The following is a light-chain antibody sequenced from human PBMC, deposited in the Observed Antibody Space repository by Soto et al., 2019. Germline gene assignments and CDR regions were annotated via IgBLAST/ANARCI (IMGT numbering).Light chain of an antibody. CDR2: GAS. CDR3: QQYGSSPKT. V-gene: IGKV3-20*01. CDR1: QSVSNNY. Sequence: EIVLTQSPGTLSLSPGERATLSCRASQSVSNNYLAWYQQKPGQAPRLLIYGASNRATGIPDRFSRSGSGTDFTLTISRLDPEDFAVYYCQQYGSSPKTFGQGTKVDIK. J-gene: IGKJ1*01.